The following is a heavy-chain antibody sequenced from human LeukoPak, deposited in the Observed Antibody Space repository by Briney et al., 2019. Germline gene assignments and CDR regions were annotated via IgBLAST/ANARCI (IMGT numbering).Heavy chain of an antibody. CDR3: ARGDSSGFFDY. J-gene: IGHJ4*02. CDR2: INHSGST. Sequence: SETLSLTCAVYGGSFSGYYWSWIRPPPGKGLEWIGEINHSGSTNYNPSLKSRVTISVDTSKNQFSLKLSPVTAADTAVYYCARGDSSGFFDYWGQGTLVTVSS. D-gene: IGHD6-19*01. CDR1: GGSFSGYY. V-gene: IGHV4-34*01.